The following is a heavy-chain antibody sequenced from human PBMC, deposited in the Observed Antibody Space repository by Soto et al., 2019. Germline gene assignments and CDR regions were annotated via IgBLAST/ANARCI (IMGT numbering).Heavy chain of an antibody. CDR1: GDSISSSNW. Sequence: QVQLQESGPGLVNPSGTLSLTCAVSGDSISSSNWWSWVRQPPGKGLEWIGEIYHRGSTIYNPSLKSRVTISVDKSNNIFSLKLTSVTAADTAMYYCARGLYTLATFDYWGQGTLVSVSS. D-gene: IGHD4-4*01. J-gene: IGHJ4*02. CDR2: IYHRGST. V-gene: IGHV4-4*02. CDR3: ARGLYTLATFDY.